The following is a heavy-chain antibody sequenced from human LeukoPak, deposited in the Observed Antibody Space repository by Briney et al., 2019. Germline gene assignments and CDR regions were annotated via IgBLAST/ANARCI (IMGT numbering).Heavy chain of an antibody. CDR1: GYTFTSYY. Sequence: ASVKVSCKASGYTFTSYYMHWVRQAPRQGLEWMGIINPSGGSTSYAQKFQGRVTMTRDTSTSTVYMELSSLRSEDTAVYYCARDDSSGYPIDYWGQGTLVTVSS. V-gene: IGHV1-46*01. CDR3: ARDDSSGYPIDY. CDR2: INPSGGST. J-gene: IGHJ4*02. D-gene: IGHD3-22*01.